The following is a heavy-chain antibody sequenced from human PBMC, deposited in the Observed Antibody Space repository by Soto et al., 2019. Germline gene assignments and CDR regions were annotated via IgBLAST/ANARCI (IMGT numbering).Heavy chain of an antibody. D-gene: IGHD1-1*01. CDR3: ARDASPPGYYYYYGMDV. Sequence: QVQLVQSGAEVKKPGASVKVSCKASGYTFTSYDINWVRQATGQGLEWMGWMNPNSGNTGYAQKFQGRVTMTSNTSISTAYMELSSLRSEDTAVYYCARDASPPGYYYYYGMDVWGQGTTVTVSS. V-gene: IGHV1-8*01. CDR2: MNPNSGNT. CDR1: GYTFTSYD. J-gene: IGHJ6*02.